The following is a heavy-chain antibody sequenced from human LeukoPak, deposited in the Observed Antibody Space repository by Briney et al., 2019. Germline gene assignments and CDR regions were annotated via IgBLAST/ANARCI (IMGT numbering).Heavy chain of an antibody. CDR2: IYYSGST. CDR3: ATEMATIGSTSDY. CDR1: GGSISSYY. J-gene: IGHJ4*02. D-gene: IGHD5-24*01. Sequence: PSETLSLTCTVSGGSISSYYWSWIRQPPGKGLEWIGYIYYSGSTNYNPSLKSRVTISVDTSKNQFSLKLSSVTAADTAVYYCATEMATIGSTSDYWGQGTLVTVSS. V-gene: IGHV4-59*12.